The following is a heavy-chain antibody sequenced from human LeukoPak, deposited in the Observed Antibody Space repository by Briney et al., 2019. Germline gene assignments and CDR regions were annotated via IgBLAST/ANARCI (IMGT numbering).Heavy chain of an antibody. CDR1: GFTVSSNY. CDR3: AREGYCSGGSCEY. V-gene: IGHV3-53*01. CDR2: IYSGGST. D-gene: IGHD2-15*01. Sequence: GGSLRLSCAASGFTVSSNYMSWVRQAPGKGLEWVSVIYSGGSTHYADSVKGRFTISRDNSKNTLYLQMNSLRAEDTAVYYCAREGYCSGGSCEYWGQGTLVTVSS. J-gene: IGHJ4*02.